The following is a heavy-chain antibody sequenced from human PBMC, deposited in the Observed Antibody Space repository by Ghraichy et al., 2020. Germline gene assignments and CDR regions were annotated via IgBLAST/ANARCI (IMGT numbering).Heavy chain of an antibody. CDR3: GIDVGWSAFDY. Sequence: GESLNISCSASRFTFSESWMNWVRQAPGKGLEWVASMNPDGIEIYYIDSVRGRFTISRDNARNSLYLQMNSLRAEDTAMYYCGIDVGWSAFDYWGQGTLVTVSS. V-gene: IGHV3-7*03. CDR2: MNPDGIEI. J-gene: IGHJ4*02. CDR1: RFTFSESW. D-gene: IGHD1-26*01.